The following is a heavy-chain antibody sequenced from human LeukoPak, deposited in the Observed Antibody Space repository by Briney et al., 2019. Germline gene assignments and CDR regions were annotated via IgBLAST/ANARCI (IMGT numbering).Heavy chain of an antibody. CDR3: ARTQGSYSPRSAFDI. Sequence: SSETLSLTCSVSGDSISSSSYHWGWLRQPPGKGLEWIGSIYYSGSTYHNPSLKSRVTISVDTSKNQFSLKLSSVTAADTAVYYCARTQGSYSPRSAFDIWGQGTMVTVSS. V-gene: IGHV4-39*07. D-gene: IGHD1-26*01. J-gene: IGHJ3*02. CDR2: IYYSGST. CDR1: GDSISSSSYH.